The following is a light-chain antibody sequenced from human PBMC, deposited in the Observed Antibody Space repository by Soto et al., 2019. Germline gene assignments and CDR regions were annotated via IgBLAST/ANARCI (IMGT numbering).Light chain of an antibody. CDR1: SSNIGAGYD. V-gene: IGLV1-40*01. CDR3: QTYDSTLRV. Sequence: QSVLTQPPSVSGAPGQRVTISCTGTSSNIGAGYDVHWYQQLPGTAPKLLIFGNSNRPSGVPDRFSGSKSGTSASLAITGLQAEDEGDYYCQTYDSTLRVFGSGTKLTVL. CDR2: GNS. J-gene: IGLJ1*01.